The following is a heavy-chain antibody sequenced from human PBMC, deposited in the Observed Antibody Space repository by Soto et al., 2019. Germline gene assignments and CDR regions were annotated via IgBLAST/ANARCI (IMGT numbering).Heavy chain of an antibody. CDR2: INAGNGNT. J-gene: IGHJ4*02. Sequence: ASVKVSCKASGYTFTTYTIHWVRQAPGQRLEWMGWINAGNGNTKYSQEFQGRATIIRDTSASTVYMELSSLRSEDTAVYYGARDGYYTSAGCRYFYNFWGQGTLVTVSS. CDR3: ARDGYYTSAGCRYFYNF. D-gene: IGHD2-2*01. V-gene: IGHV1-3*01. CDR1: GYTFTTYT.